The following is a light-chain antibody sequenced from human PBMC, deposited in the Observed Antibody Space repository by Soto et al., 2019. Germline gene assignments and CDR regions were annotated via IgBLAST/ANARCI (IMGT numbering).Light chain of an antibody. J-gene: IGLJ2*01. CDR1: SDHNNNI. CDR3: ETWDNDTRV. Sequence: QSVLTQSSSASASLGSSVKLTCTLSSDHNNNIIAWHQQHPGKAPRFLMTVEASGTYNKGSGIPDRFSGSSSGADRYLTISNLQSEDEAQYYCETWDNDTRVFGGGTKVTVL. CDR2: VEASGTY. V-gene: IGLV4-60*03.